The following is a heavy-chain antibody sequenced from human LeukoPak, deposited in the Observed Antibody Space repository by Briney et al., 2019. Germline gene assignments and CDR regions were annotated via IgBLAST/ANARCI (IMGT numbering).Heavy chain of an antibody. CDR1: GGSISSSY. D-gene: IGHD6-19*01. J-gene: IGHJ1*01. Sequence: SETLSLTCTVSGGSISSSYWSWIRQPPGKGLEWIGYIYYTGNTNYNPSLKSRVTISVDTSKNQFSLKLSSVTAADTAVYYCAIAYSSGWSPLQHWGQGTLVTVSS. CDR3: AIAYSSGWSPLQH. CDR2: IYYTGNT. V-gene: IGHV4-59*08.